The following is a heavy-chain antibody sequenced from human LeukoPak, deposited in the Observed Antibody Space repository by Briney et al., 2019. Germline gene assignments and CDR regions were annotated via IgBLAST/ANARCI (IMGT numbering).Heavy chain of an antibody. Sequence: GRSLRLSCAASGFTFSSYGMHWVRQAPGKGLEWVAVIWYDGSNKYYADSVKGRFTISRDNSKNTLYLQMNSLRAEDTAVYYCARGIESDAFDIWGQGTMVTVSS. CDR3: ARGIESDAFDI. V-gene: IGHV3-33*01. CDR1: GFTFSSYG. J-gene: IGHJ3*02. CDR2: IWYDGSNK.